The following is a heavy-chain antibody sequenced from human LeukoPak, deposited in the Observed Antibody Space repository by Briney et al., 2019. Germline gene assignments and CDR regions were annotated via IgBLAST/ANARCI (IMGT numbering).Heavy chain of an antibody. Sequence: PGRSLRLSCAASGFTFDDYAMHWVRHAPGKGLEWVSGISWNSGSIGYADSVKGRFTISRDNAKNSLYLQMNSLRAEDTALYYCAKEVYYYDSSGTQAYFDYWGQGTLVTVSS. CDR2: ISWNSGSI. J-gene: IGHJ4*02. V-gene: IGHV3-9*01. D-gene: IGHD3-22*01. CDR1: GFTFDDYA. CDR3: AKEVYYYDSSGTQAYFDY.